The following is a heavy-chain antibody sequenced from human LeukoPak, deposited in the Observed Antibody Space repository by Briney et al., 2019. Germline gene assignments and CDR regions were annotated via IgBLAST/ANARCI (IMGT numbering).Heavy chain of an antibody. CDR1: GYTFTTYY. Sequence: ASVKVSCKASGYTFTTYYMHWVRQAPGQGLERMGIINPSGGSTGYAQKFQGRVTMTRDTSTSTVYMELSSLRSEDTAVYYCARDDGHYDFWSGNTHDAFDIWGQGTMVTVSS. CDR3: ARDDGHYDFWSGNTHDAFDI. J-gene: IGHJ3*02. CDR2: INPSGGST. D-gene: IGHD3-3*01. V-gene: IGHV1-46*01.